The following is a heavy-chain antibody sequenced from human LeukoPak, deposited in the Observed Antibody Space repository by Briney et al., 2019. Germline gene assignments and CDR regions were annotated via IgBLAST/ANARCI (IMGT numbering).Heavy chain of an antibody. CDR1: GGSISSGDYY. V-gene: IGHV4-39*07. D-gene: IGHD3-16*01. CDR2: INHSGST. J-gene: IGHJ6*03. Sequence: SETLSLTCTVSGGSISSGDYYWSWIRQPPGKGLEWIGEINHSGSTNYNPSLKSRVTISVDTSKNQFSLKLSSVTAADTAVYYCARPLLGGYYYYYYMDVWGKGTTVTVSS. CDR3: ARPLLGGYYYYYYMDV.